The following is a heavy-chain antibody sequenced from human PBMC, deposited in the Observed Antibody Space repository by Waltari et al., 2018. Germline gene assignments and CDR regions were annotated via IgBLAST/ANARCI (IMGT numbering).Heavy chain of an antibody. D-gene: IGHD3-22*01. Sequence: QVQLQESGPGLVKPSETLSLTCAVSGFSISRGYYWGWVRQPPGKGPEWIGSIYERGSPYHNPSLKSRGTISIDTSKNQFSLKLTSVTAADTAMYYCARGPVFKYYYHAFDIWGQGTMVTVSS. J-gene: IGHJ3*02. CDR1: GFSISRGYY. CDR3: ARGPVFKYYYHAFDI. V-gene: IGHV4-38-2*01. CDR2: IYERGSP.